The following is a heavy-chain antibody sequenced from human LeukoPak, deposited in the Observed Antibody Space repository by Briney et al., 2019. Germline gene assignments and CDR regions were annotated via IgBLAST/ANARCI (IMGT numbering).Heavy chain of an antibody. V-gene: IGHV3-13*01. J-gene: IGHJ4*02. D-gene: IGHD1-26*01. CDR3: ARADLVGATLDY. Sequence: GGSLRLSCAASGFTFSSYDMHWVRQATGKGLEWVSAIGTAGDTYYPGSVKGRFTISRENAKNSLYLQMNSLRAGDTAVYYCARADLVGATLDYWGQGTLVTVSS. CDR1: GFTFSSYD. CDR2: IGTAGDT.